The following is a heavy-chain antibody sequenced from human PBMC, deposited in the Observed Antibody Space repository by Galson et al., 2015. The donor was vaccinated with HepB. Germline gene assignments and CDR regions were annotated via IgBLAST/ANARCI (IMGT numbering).Heavy chain of an antibody. Sequence: SVKVSCKASGYTFTSYGISWVRQAPGQGLEWMGWISAYNGNTNYAQKLQGRVTMTTDTSTSTAYMELRSLRSDDTAVYYCARDRVSYYYDSSGRDYWGQGTLVTVSS. CDR3: ARDRVSYYYDSSGRDY. D-gene: IGHD3-22*01. CDR2: ISAYNGNT. V-gene: IGHV1-18*01. J-gene: IGHJ4*02. CDR1: GYTFTSYG.